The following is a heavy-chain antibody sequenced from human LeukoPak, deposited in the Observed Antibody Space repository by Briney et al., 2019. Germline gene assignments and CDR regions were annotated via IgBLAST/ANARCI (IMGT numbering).Heavy chain of an antibody. CDR2: ISGSGGST. CDR1: GFTFSSYA. V-gene: IGHV3-23*01. J-gene: IGHJ4*02. Sequence: GGSLRLSCAASGFTFSSYAMSWVRQAPGKGLEWVPAISGSGGSTYYADSVKGRFTISRDNSKNTLYLQMNSLRAEDTAVYYCAKDRGGQYYYDSSGYYYFDYWGQGTLVTVSS. D-gene: IGHD3-22*01. CDR3: AKDRGGQYYYDSSGYYYFDY.